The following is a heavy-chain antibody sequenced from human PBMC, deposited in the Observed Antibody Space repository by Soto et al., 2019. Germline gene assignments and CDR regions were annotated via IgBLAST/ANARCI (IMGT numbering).Heavy chain of an antibody. CDR2: ISSSSSTI. J-gene: IGHJ4*02. CDR1: GFTFSNYN. CDR3: ASRYYYDSSGYYYPYYY. D-gene: IGHD3-22*01. Sequence: GGSLRLSCAASGFTFSNYNMNWVRQAPGKGLEWVSSISSSSSTIYYADSVKGRFTISRDNAKNSLYLQMNSLRDEDTAVYYCASRYYYDSSGYYYPYYYWGQGTLVTVSS. V-gene: IGHV3-48*02.